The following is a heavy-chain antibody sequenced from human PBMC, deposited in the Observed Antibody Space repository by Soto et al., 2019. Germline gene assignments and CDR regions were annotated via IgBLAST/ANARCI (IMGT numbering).Heavy chain of an antibody. CDR2: ITSSGTTI. Sequence: EAQLVESGGGLVQPGGSLRLSCAASGFTFSVYTMHWVRQSPGKGLEWISSITSSGTTISYADSVKGRFTISRDNAKSPPFLQMDTLRDEDTAVYYCARDGYSTSSDWPWFDPWGQGTLVTVSS. D-gene: IGHD6-6*01. CDR1: GFTFSVYT. V-gene: IGHV3-48*02. CDR3: ARDGYSTSSDWPWFDP. J-gene: IGHJ5*02.